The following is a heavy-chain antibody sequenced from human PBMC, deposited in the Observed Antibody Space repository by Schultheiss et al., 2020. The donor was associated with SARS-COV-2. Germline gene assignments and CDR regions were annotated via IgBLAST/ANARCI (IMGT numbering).Heavy chain of an antibody. CDR1: GFTFSSYA. CDR2: ISYDGSNT. D-gene: IGHD3-22*01. Sequence: GGSLRLSCAASGFTFSSYAMYWVRQAPGKGLEWVAVISYDGSNTYYADSVKGRFTISRDNSKNTLYLQMNSLRAEDTAVYYCAKAFDYYDSSGHYYGRYFDLWGRGTLVTVSS. CDR3: AKAFDYYDSSGHYYGRYFDL. V-gene: IGHV3-30*07. J-gene: IGHJ2*01.